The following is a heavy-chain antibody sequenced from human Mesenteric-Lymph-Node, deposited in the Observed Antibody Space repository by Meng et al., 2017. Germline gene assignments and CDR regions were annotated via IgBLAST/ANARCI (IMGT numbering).Heavy chain of an antibody. CDR2: ISSSGSTK. CDR3: ARGLGTYYYGSGTYYFDK. V-gene: IGHV3-48*03. CDR1: GFTFSDSE. D-gene: IGHD3-10*01. Sequence: GESLKISCAASGFTFSDSEINWVRQAPGKGLEWVSYISSSGSTKNYADSVKGRFTISRDNDKNSLYLQMNSLRAEDTAVYYCARGLGTYYYGSGTYYFDKWGQGTLVTVSS. J-gene: IGHJ4*02.